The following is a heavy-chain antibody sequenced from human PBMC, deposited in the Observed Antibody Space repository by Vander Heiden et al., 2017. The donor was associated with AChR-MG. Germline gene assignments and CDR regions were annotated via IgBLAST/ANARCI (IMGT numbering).Heavy chain of an antibody. CDR3: ARGTDLEFFMYFYGMDV. CDR2: ISWNSDNV. D-gene: IGHD3-3*01. CDR1: GSTFNDYA. V-gene: IGHV3-9*01. Sequence: EVQLVESGGGLVQPGRSLRLSCAASGSTFNDYAMYWVRQAPGKGLEWVSAISWNSDNVGYADSVKGRFTISRDNANNSLYLQMNSLRAEDTAFYYCARGTDLEFFMYFYGMDVCGQGTTVTVS. J-gene: IGHJ6*02.